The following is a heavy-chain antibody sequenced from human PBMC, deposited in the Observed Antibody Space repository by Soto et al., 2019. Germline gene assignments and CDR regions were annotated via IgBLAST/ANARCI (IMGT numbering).Heavy chain of an antibody. J-gene: IGHJ4*02. CDR1: GHTFSSHD. D-gene: IGHD3-3*01. CDR3: ARIGFVGKNLEFDY. Sequence: QVQLVQSGAEVKKPGASVKVSCKASGHTFSSHDINWVRQATGQGLEWMGGIIPIFGTANYAQKFQGRVTITADKSTSTAYMELSSLRSEDTAVYYCARIGFVGKNLEFDYWGQGTLVTVSS. V-gene: IGHV1-69*06. CDR2: IIPIFGTA.